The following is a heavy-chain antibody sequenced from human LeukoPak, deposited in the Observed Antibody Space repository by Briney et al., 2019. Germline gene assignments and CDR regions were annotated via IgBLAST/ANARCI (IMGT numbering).Heavy chain of an antibody. CDR1: GGSFGGDY. CDR3: ARGLLAAAGTGY. D-gene: IGHD6-13*01. J-gene: IGHJ4*02. Sequence: PSETLSLTCAVYGGSFGGDYWSWIRQPPGEGREWSGETNHSGSTNYNPSLKSRVTISVDTSKNQFSLKLSSVTAADTAVYYCARGLLAAAGTGYWGQGTLVTVSS. CDR2: TNHSGST. V-gene: IGHV4-34*01.